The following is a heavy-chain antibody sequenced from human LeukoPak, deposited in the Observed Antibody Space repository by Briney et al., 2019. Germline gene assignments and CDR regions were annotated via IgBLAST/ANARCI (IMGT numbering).Heavy chain of an antibody. J-gene: IGHJ6*02. D-gene: IGHD6-19*01. Sequence: SETLSLTCTVSGGSITSSVVYWGWVRQPPGKGLEWVGCVYYGGDTYYNPSLKSRVTISVDTSKNQFSLSLSSVTAADTALYYCARLFSSGWPYFYGLDAWGQGTTVTVSS. CDR2: VYYGGDT. V-gene: IGHV4-39*01. CDR3: ARLFSSGWPYFYGLDA. CDR1: GGSITSSVVY.